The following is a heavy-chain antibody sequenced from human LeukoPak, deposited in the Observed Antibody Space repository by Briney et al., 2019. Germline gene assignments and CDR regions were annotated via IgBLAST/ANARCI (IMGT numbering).Heavy chain of an antibody. J-gene: IGHJ4*02. CDR1: GGSVNSGSYY. V-gene: IGHV4-61*01. Sequence: SSETLSLTCAVSGGSVNSGSYYWSWIRQHPGKGLEWIGYIYYTGITNYNPSLKSRVTISVDTSKNQFSLNLNSVTAADTAVYYCADSQCGSDFYLGGDYWGQGTLVTVSS. D-gene: IGHD2-21*02. CDR2: IYYTGIT. CDR3: ADSQCGSDFYLGGDY.